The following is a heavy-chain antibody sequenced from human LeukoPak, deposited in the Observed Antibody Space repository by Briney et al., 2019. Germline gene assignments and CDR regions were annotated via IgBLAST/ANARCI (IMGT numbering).Heavy chain of an antibody. V-gene: IGHV1-24*01. J-gene: IGHJ5*02. CDR2: FDPEDGET. D-gene: IGHD3-10*01. CDR1: GYTLTELS. Sequence: ASVKVSCKVSGYTLTELSTHWVRQAPGKGLEWMGGFDPEDGETIYAQKFQGRVTMTEDTSTDTAYMELSSLRSEDTAVYYCATVVYYGSGSYNWFDPWGQGTLVTVSS. CDR3: ATVVYYGSGSYNWFDP.